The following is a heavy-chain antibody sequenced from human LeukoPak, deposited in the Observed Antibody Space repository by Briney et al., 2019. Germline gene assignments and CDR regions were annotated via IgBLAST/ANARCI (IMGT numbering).Heavy chain of an antibody. D-gene: IGHD6-19*01. J-gene: IGHJ4*02. CDR3: ARVQYSSGWYAGPFFDY. CDR1: GYTFSGFY. CDR2: INPTTGGT. V-gene: IGHV1-2*02. Sequence: ASVKVSCKASGYTFSGFYMHWVRQAPGQGLEWMGWINPTTGGTNYAQKFQGRVTMTRNTSISTAYMELSSLRSEDTAVYYCARVQYSSGWYAGPFFDYWGQGTLVTVSS.